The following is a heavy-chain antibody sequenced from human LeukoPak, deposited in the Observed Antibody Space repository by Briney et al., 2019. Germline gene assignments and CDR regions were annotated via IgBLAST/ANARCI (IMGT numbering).Heavy chain of an antibody. CDR3: ARYEQWLVATVDY. Sequence: GGSLRLSCAASGFTFDDYAMHWVRQAPGKGLEWVSGISWNSGSIGYADSVKGRFTISRDNAKNSLYLQMNSLRAEDTAVYYCARYEQWLVATVDYWGQGTLVTVSS. CDR2: ISWNSGSI. CDR1: GFTFDDYA. V-gene: IGHV3-9*01. J-gene: IGHJ4*02. D-gene: IGHD6-19*01.